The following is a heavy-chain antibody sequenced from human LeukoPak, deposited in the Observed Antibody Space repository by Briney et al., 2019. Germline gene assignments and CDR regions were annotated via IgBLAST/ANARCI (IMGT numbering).Heavy chain of an antibody. CDR3: ARDAVGGYSYGPYYYYYMDV. J-gene: IGHJ6*03. D-gene: IGHD5-18*01. Sequence: PSETLSLTCTVSGGSISSGSYYWSWIRQPAGKGLEWIGRIYTSGSTNYNPSLKSRVTISVDTSKNQFSLKLSSVTAADTAVYYCARDAVGGYSYGPYYYYYMDVWGKGTTVTISS. V-gene: IGHV4-61*02. CDR2: IYTSGST. CDR1: GGSISSGSYY.